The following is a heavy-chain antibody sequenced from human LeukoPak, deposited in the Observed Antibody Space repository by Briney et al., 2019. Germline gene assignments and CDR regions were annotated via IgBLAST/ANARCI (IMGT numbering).Heavy chain of an antibody. CDR3: ARHYGGYKVVAAGEFDY. Sequence: PSETLSLTCTVSAGSVSSNSYYWGWIRQPPGKGLEWFGRITYSGSTYYNPSLKSRATICVDTSKDQSSLKLSSVTAADTAVDYSARHYGGYKVVAAGEFDYWGQGTLVTVSS. CDR1: AGSVSSNSYY. V-gene: IGHV4-39*01. D-gene: IGHD4-17*01. CDR2: ITYSGST. J-gene: IGHJ4*02.